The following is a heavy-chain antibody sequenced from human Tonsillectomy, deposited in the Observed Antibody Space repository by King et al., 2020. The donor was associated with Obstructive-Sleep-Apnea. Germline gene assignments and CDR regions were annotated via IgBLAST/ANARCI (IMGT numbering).Heavy chain of an antibody. CDR3: AKKPPSLTGLAY. CDR2: VIGSGDIL. Sequence: VQLVESGGGLVQPGGSLRLSCAASGFTFSSYVMSWGRQAPGKGLEWVSGVIGSGDILYSADSVKGRFSISRDNSKNTLYLQMNSLRAEDTAVYFCAKKPPSLTGLAYWGQGTLVTVSS. J-gene: IGHJ4*02. D-gene: IGHD3-9*01. CDR1: GFTFSSYV. V-gene: IGHV3-23*04.